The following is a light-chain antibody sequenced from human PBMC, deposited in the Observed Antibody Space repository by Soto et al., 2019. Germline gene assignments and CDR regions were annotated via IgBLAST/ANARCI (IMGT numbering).Light chain of an antibody. J-gene: IGLJ1*01. CDR3: AAWDDSLNGLYV. CDR2: SNN. V-gene: IGLV1-44*01. CDR1: SSNIGSNT. Sequence: QSALTQPPSASGTPGQRVTISCSGSSSNIGSNTVNWYQQLPGTAPKLLIYSNNQRPSGVPDRFSGSKSGTSASLAISGLQSEDEADYYCAAWDDSLNGLYVFGTGTKVTAL.